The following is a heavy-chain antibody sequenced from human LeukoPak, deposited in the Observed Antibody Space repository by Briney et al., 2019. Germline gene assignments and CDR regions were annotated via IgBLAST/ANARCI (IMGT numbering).Heavy chain of an antibody. V-gene: IGHV1-46*01. D-gene: IGHD5-12*01. Sequence: ASVKVSCKASGYTFPSYYMHWVRQAPGQGLEWMGVFIPILGTANSTQKFQGRVTMTRDTSTSTVYMELSSLRSEDTAVYYCARARGYAAVDYWGQGTLVTVSS. CDR1: GYTFPSYY. CDR3: ARARGYAAVDY. CDR2: FIPILGTA. J-gene: IGHJ4*02.